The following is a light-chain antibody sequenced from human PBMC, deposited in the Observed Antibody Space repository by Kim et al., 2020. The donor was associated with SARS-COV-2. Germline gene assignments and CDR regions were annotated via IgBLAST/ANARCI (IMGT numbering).Light chain of an antibody. J-gene: IGLJ1*01. V-gene: IGLV3-21*03. CDR3: HVSDNTYDHPYYV. CDR1: NMGDKP. CDR2: DDF. Sequence: KTAWITGGGNNMGDKPVHWYQQKPGPAPVLAISDDFGRASGIPERFSGSHSGNTATLTISRVEAGDEADYYCHVSDNTYDHPYYVFGTGTKVTVL.